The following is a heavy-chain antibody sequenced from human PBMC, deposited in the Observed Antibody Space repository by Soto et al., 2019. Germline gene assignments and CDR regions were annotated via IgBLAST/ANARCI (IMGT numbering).Heavy chain of an antibody. CDR3: AREGAYSSSWPEYYYYGMDV. J-gene: IGHJ6*02. Sequence: GGSLRLSCAASGCTFSDYYMSWIRQAPGKGLEWVSYISSSGSTIYYADSVKGRFTISRDNAKNSLYLQMNSLRAEDTAVYYCAREGAYSSSWPEYYYYGMDVWGQGTTVTVSS. CDR1: GCTFSDYY. CDR2: ISSSGSTI. V-gene: IGHV3-11*01. D-gene: IGHD6-13*01.